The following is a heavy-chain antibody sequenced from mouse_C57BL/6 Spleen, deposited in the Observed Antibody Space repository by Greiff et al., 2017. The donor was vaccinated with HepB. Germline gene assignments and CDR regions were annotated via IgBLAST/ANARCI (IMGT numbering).Heavy chain of an antibody. D-gene: IGHD4-1*01. CDR2: IRSKSNNYAT. CDR1: GFSFNTYA. V-gene: IGHV10-1*01. J-gene: IGHJ4*01. CDR3: ERRELGLDY. Sequence: DVQLVESGGGLVQPKGSLKLSCAASGFSFNTYAMNWVRQAPGKGLEWVARIRSKSNNYATYYADSVKDRFTISRDDSESMLYLQMNNLKTEDTAMYYCERRELGLDYWGKGTSVTVAS.